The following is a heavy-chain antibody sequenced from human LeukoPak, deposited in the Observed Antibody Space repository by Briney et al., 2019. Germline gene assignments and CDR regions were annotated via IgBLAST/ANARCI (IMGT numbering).Heavy chain of an antibody. CDR3: ASGSLGDGYGVGDYYQYMDV. CDR1: GGTFNSYA. Sequence: TVKVSCKASGGTFNSYAISWVRQAPGQGLEWMGGIMPLFGTANYAQEFQGRVTFTTDESASTAYMEVSSLRSEDTAVYYCASGSLGDGYGVGDYYQYMDVWGKGTTVTVSS. CDR2: IMPLFGTA. D-gene: IGHD5-24*01. J-gene: IGHJ6*03. V-gene: IGHV1-69*05.